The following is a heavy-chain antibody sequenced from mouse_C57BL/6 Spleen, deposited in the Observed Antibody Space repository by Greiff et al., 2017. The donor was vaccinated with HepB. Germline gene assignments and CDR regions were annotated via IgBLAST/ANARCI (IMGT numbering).Heavy chain of an antibody. CDR2: INPNNGGT. Sequence: EVQLQQSGPELVKPGASVKISCKASGYTFTDYYMNWVKQSHGKSLEWIGDINPNNGGTSYNQKFKGKATLTVDKSSSTAYMELRSLTSEDSAVYYCARGKYYGSSLYWYFDVWGTGTTVTVSS. CDR3: ARGKYYGSSLYWYFDV. J-gene: IGHJ1*03. V-gene: IGHV1-26*01. D-gene: IGHD1-1*01. CDR1: GYTFTDYY.